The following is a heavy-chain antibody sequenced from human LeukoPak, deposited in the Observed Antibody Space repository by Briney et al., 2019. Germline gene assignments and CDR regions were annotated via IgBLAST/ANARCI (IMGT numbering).Heavy chain of an antibody. CDR1: GFTFSDYY. CDR2: ISGSGRTI. D-gene: IGHD3-10*02. V-gene: IGHV3-11*04. CDR3: AELGITMIGGV. Sequence: GGSLRLSRAASGFTFSDYYMSWIRQAPGKGLEWVSSISGSGRTIYYADSVKGRFTISRDNAKNSLYLQMNSLRAEDTAVYYCAELGITMIGGVWGKGTTVTISS. J-gene: IGHJ6*04.